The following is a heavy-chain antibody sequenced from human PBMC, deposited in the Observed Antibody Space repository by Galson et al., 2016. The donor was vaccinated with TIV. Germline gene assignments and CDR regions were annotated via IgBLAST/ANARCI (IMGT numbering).Heavy chain of an antibody. CDR2: IYPGDSDT. CDR3: STSRGHYYGLDV. J-gene: IGHJ6*02. CDR1: GYSFTTYW. V-gene: IGHV5-51*01. D-gene: IGHD3-16*01. Sequence: QSGAEVKKPGESLKISCKASGYSFTTYWIGWVRQMPGKGLEWMGIIYPGDSDTRYNPSFQGQVTITADKSITTAYLQWSSLKALDTAMYYCSTSRGHYYGLDVWGQGTPVAVSS.